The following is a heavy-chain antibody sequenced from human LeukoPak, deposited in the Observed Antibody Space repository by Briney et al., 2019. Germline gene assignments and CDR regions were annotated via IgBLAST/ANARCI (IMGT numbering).Heavy chain of an antibody. J-gene: IGHJ4*02. V-gene: IGHV4-30-4*08. CDR3: AREYSGGYFDY. CDR1: GGSISSGDYY. D-gene: IGHD2-15*01. Sequence: SETLSLTCTVSGGSISSGDYYRSWIRQPPGKGLEWIGYIYYSGSTYYNPSLKSRVTISVDTSKNQFSLKLSSVTAADTAVYYCAREYSGGYFDYWGQGTLVTVSS. CDR2: IYYSGST.